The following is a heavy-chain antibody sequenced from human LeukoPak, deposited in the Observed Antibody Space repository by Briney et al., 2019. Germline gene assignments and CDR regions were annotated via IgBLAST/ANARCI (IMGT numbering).Heavy chain of an antibody. CDR1: GFTFSSYG. CDR3: ARDLYYDSSGYYYHDY. CDR2: ISYDGSNK. J-gene: IGHJ4*02. V-gene: IGHV3-30*03. Sequence: GGSLRLSCAASGFTFSSYGMHWVRQAPGKGLEWVAVISYDGSNKYYADSVKGRFTISRDNSKNTLYLQMNSLRVEDTAVYYCARDLYYDSSGYYYHDYWGQGTLVTVSS. D-gene: IGHD3-22*01.